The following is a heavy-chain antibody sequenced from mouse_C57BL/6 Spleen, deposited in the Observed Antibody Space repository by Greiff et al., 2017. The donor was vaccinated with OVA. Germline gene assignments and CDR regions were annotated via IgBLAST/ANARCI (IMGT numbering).Heavy chain of an antibody. CDR1: GYTFTSYW. Sequence: QVHVKQPGAELVRPGSSVKLSCKASGYTFTSYWMDWVKQRPGQGLEWIGNIYPSDSETHYNQKFKDKATLTVDKSSSTAYMQLSSLTSEDSAVYYCARAYYGSLFDYWGQGTTLTVSS. CDR2: IYPSDSET. V-gene: IGHV1-61*01. D-gene: IGHD1-1*01. J-gene: IGHJ2*01. CDR3: ARAYYGSLFDY.